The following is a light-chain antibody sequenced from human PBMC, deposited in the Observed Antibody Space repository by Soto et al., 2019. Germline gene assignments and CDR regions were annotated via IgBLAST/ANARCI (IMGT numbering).Light chain of an antibody. V-gene: IGLV1-40*01. CDR2: SNN. J-gene: IGLJ1*01. CDR1: SSNIGTGYD. CDR3: QSYDNSLVGSV. Sequence: QSVLTQPPSVSGAPGQRVTIPCTGSSSNIGTGYDVHWYQQLPGTAPKIIIYSNNNRPSGVPDRFSGSKSGTSASLATTGLQPEDEADYYCQSYDNSLVGSVFGTGTKVTVL.